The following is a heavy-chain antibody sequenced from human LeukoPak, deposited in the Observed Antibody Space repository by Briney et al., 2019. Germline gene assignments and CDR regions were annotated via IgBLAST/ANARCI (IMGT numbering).Heavy chain of an antibody. D-gene: IGHD6-19*01. CDR2: IYFSGST. CDR3: ARRQWLEY. Sequence: AETLSLTCTVSGGSISSGSYNWGWIRQSPGKGLEWIGSIYFSGSTYYNPSLKSRLSISVDTSKNQFSLKLSSVTAEDTAVYYCARRQWLEYWGQGTLVTVSS. CDR1: GGSISSGSYN. V-gene: IGHV4-39*01. J-gene: IGHJ4*02.